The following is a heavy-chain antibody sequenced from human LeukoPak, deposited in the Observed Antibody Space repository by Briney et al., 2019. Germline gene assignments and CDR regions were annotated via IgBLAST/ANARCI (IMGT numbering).Heavy chain of an antibody. V-gene: IGHV5-51*01. J-gene: IGHJ4*02. D-gene: IGHD6-19*01. CDR1: GSSFTSYW. CDR2: IYPGDSDT. CDR3: ARRDSSGWGFDY. Sequence: PGGALQISCKGSGSSFTSYWIGWVRPLPGKGLEWMGIIYPGDSDTRYSPSFQGQVTISADKSISTAYLQWSSLKASDTAMYYCARRDSSGWGFDYWGQGTLVTVSS.